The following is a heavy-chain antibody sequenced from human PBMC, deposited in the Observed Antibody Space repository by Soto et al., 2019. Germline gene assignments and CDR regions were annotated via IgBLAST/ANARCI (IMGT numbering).Heavy chain of an antibody. V-gene: IGHV4-39*01. D-gene: IGHD6-25*01. CDR3: AGQTFTIAAASYGRSNWFDP. Sequence: SETLSLTCTVSGGSITSSSHFWGWVRQPPGKGLEWIGTIYFTGNTYYTPSLKSRLTMSIDTSKNEFSLRLNSVTAADTAVYYCAGQTFTIAAASYGRSNWFDPWGPGTLVTVSS. CDR1: GGSITSSSHF. J-gene: IGHJ5*02. CDR2: IYFTGNT.